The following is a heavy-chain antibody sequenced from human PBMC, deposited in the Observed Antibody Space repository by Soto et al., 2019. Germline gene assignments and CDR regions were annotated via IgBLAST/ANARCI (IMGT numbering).Heavy chain of an antibody. V-gene: IGHV4-34*01. D-gene: IGHD2-2*01. CDR1: GGSFSGYY. CDR2: INHSGST. Sequence: LSLTCAVYGGSFSGYYWSWIRQPPGKGLEWIGEINHSGSTNYNPSLKSRVTISVDTSKNQFSLKLSSVTAADTAVYYCAGGWRKYGSSTSYGWFDPWGQGTLVTVSS. CDR3: AGGWRKYGSSTSYGWFDP. J-gene: IGHJ5*02.